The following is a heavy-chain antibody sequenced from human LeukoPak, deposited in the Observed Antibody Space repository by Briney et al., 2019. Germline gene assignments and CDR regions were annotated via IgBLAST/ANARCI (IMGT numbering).Heavy chain of an antibody. D-gene: IGHD1-14*01. J-gene: IGHJ6*02. CDR2: MYTGGTT. Sequence: PGGSLRLSCAASGFTFDAYYIHWVRQAPGQGLEWVSFMYTGGTTYYADSVKGRFTISRQSSKNTLFLQMNSLRPEDTAVYYCARVVSYYYYAMDVWGQGTTVTVS. V-gene: IGHV3-53*04. CDR1: GFTFDAYY. CDR3: ARVVSYYYYAMDV.